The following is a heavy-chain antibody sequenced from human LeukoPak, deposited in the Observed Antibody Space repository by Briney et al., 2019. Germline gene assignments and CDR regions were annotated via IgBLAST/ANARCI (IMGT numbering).Heavy chain of an antibody. V-gene: IGHV3-11*04. Sequence: GGSLRLSCAASGFTVSTTYMSWVRQAPGKGLEWVSYISSSGSTIYYADSVKGRFTISRDNAKNSLYLQMNSLRAEDTAVYYCARVSSTSPHFDYWGQGTLVTVSS. J-gene: IGHJ4*02. CDR3: ARVSSTSPHFDY. D-gene: IGHD2-2*01. CDR2: ISSSGSTI. CDR1: GFTVSTTY.